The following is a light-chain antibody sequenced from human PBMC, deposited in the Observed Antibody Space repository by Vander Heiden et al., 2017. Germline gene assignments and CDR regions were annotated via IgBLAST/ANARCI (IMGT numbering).Light chain of an antibody. CDR1: CSNIGSEP. CDR2: NSD. CDR3: AAWDDSLNGAV. Sequence: QSVLTQSPSASGTPGQSDPVSGSGRCSNIGSEPASWYQQVPGTAPKVVIYNSDQRPSGVPDRFSGSKSGTSASLAISGLQSEDEADYYCAAWDDSLNGAVFGGGTKLTVL. J-gene: IGLJ2*01. V-gene: IGLV1-44*01.